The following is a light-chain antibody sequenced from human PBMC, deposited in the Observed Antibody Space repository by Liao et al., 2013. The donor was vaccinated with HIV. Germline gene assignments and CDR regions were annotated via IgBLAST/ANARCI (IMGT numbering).Light chain of an antibody. CDR1: NLGDKS. Sequence: SYVLSQPPSVSVAPGETARISCGGDNLGDKSVHWYQQKAGLAPMLVVFFDSVRPSGIPERFSGSNAWNTATLTISSVEAGDEADYFCQAWDSSTGDVAFGGGTKLTVL. CDR3: QAWDSSTGDVA. CDR2: FDS. V-gene: IGLV3-21*01. J-gene: IGLJ2*01.